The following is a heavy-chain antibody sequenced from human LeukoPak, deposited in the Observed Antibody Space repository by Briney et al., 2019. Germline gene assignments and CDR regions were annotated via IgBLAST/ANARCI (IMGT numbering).Heavy chain of an antibody. J-gene: IGHJ4*02. CDR1: GGSINSYY. CDR3: ARAGYCSGGSCYGLLYFDY. Sequence: PSETLSLTCSVSGGSINSYYWNWIRRHPGKGLEWIGYIYYSGSTYYNPSLKSRVTISVDTSKNQFSLKLSSVTAADTAVYYCARAGYCSGGSCYGLLYFDYWGQGTLVTVSS. V-gene: IGHV4-59*06. D-gene: IGHD2-15*01. CDR2: IYYSGST.